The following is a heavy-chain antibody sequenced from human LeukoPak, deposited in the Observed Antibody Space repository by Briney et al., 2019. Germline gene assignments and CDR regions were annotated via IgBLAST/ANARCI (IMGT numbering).Heavy chain of an antibody. D-gene: IGHD3-16*01. CDR2: ISSSSSYI. J-gene: IGHJ4*02. V-gene: IGHV3-21*01. CDR1: GFTFSSYS. CDR3: ARGGSHRVDYFDP. Sequence: GGSLRLSCAASGFTFSSYSMNWVRQAPGKGLEWVSSISSSSSYIYYADSVKGRFTISRDNAKNSLYLQMNSLRAEDTAVYYCARGGSHRVDYFDPWGQGTLVTVSS.